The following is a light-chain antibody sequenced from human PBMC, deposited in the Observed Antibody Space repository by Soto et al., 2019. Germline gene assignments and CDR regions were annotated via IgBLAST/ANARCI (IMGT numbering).Light chain of an antibody. Sequence: VLTQSPDTLSVSPGERATLSCRASQGVSSNLAWYQQKSGQAPRLLIYGTSSMAGGIPDRFTGSGSGTDFTLTISRLEPEDFAVYYCQRDDNSPWTFGAGTKVDIK. J-gene: IGKJ1*01. CDR3: QRDDNSPWT. CDR1: QGVSSN. CDR2: GTS. V-gene: IGKV3-20*01.